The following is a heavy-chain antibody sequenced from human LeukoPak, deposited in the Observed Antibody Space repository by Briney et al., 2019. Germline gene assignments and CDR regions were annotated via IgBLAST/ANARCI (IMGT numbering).Heavy chain of an antibody. D-gene: IGHD3-3*01. J-gene: IGHJ5*02. Sequence: GSSVKVSCKASGGTFTSYAISWVRQAPGQGLEWMGGIIPIFGTANYAQKFQGRVTITADESTSTAYMELSSLRSEGTAVYNCACDLPTLWSGPNPFDAWGQGTLVTVSS. V-gene: IGHV1-69*01. CDR2: IIPIFGTA. CDR1: GGTFTSYA. CDR3: ACDLPTLWSGPNPFDA.